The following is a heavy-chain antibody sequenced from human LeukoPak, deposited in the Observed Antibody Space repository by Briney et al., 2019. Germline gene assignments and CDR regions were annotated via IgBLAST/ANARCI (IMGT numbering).Heavy chain of an antibody. CDR2: IGAGGTFT. V-gene: IGHV3-23*01. CDR3: AKRTSGSSWYSSDY. J-gene: IGHJ4*02. CDR1: GFTFSSYA. Sequence: PGGSLRLSCTAPGFTFSSYAMNWVRQAPGKGLEWVSGIGAGGTFTYYADSVKGRFTISRDNSRNTLYLQMNSLRAEDTAVYYCAKRTSGSSWYSSDYWGQGTLVTVSS. D-gene: IGHD6-13*01.